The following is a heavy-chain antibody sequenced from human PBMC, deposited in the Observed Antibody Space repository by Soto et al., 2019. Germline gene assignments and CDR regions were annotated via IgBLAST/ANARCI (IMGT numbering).Heavy chain of an antibody. J-gene: IGHJ4*02. D-gene: IGHD2-15*01. CDR2: MMPDSGNT. Sequence: ASVNVSCKASGYIFTTYDINWMRQAPGQGLEWLGWMMPDSGNTGYAQKFQGRVTMTRTASISTAYMELSSLRSDDTAMYYCARGPYCSGGTCYSQFFDYWGQGTLVTVSS. CDR3: ARGPYCSGGTCYSQFFDY. V-gene: IGHV1-8*01. CDR1: GYIFTTYD.